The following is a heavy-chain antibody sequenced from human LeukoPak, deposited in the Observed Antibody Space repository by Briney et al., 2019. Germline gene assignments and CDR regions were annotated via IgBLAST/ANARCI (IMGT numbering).Heavy chain of an antibody. CDR1: GVSISSGDYY. D-gene: IGHD1-26*01. CDR3: ARDRSGIAAD. Sequence: PTETLSLTCTVSGVSISSGDYYWSWIRQPPGKGLEWIGYIYYSGSTYYNPSLKSRVTMSVDTSKNQFSLKLSSVTAADTAVFYCARDRSGIAADWGQGILVTVSS. CDR2: IYYSGST. J-gene: IGHJ4*02. V-gene: IGHV4-30-4*01.